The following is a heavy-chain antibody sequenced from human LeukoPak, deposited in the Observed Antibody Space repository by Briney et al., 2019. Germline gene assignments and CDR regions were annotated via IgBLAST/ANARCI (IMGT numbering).Heavy chain of an antibody. Sequence: GGSLRLSCAASGFTFRRYSMNWVRQAPGKGLEWVSSISSSSSYIYYADSVKGRFTISRDNAKNSLYLQMNSLRAEDTAVYYCARVLTATIFGVGPFDYWGQGTLVTVSS. CDR3: ARVLTATIFGVGPFDY. CDR1: GFTFRRYS. CDR2: ISSSSSYI. J-gene: IGHJ4*02. D-gene: IGHD3-3*01. V-gene: IGHV3-21*01.